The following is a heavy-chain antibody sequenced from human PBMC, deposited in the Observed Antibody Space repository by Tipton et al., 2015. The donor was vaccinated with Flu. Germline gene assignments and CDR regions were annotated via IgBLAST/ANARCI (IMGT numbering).Heavy chain of an antibody. CDR1: GYSISSGYY. CDR2: IYHSGTT. Sequence: GLVKPSETLSLTCAVSGYSISSGYYWGWIRQPPGKGLEWIGTIYHSGTTFYNPSLKSRATMSVDMSRDQFSLKLTSVTAADTAVYYCARDPGSDYGPYYFDYWGQGTLVTVSS. J-gene: IGHJ4*02. CDR3: ARDPGSDYGPYYFDY. D-gene: IGHD4-17*01. V-gene: IGHV4-38-2*02.